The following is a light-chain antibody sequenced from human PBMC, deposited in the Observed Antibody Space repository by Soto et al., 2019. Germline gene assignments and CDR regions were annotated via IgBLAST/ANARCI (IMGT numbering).Light chain of an antibody. J-gene: IGKJ2*01. CDR2: GAS. CDR3: QQYNDWPHT. CDR1: QSVSTN. V-gene: IGKV3-15*01. Sequence: EIVMTQSPATLSVSPGEGATLSCRASQSVSTNLAWYQQKPDQAPSLLIYGASTRATGGPAGFSGSGSGTEFTLTISSLQSEDFAVYYCQQYNDWPHTFGQGTKLEIK.